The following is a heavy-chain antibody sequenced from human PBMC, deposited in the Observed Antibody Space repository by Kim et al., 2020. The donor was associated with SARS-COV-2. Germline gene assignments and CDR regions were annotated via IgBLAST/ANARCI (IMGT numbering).Heavy chain of an antibody. J-gene: IGHJ4*02. CDR1: GGSISSYY. CDR3: ARDLAAAGIDY. D-gene: IGHD6-13*01. V-gene: IGHV4-59*13. CDR2: IYYSGST. Sequence: SETLSLTCTVSGGSISSYYWSWIRQPPGKGLEWIGYIYYSGSTNYNPSLKSRVTISVDTSKNQFSLKLSSVTAADTAVYYCARDLAAAGIDYWGQGTLVTVSS.